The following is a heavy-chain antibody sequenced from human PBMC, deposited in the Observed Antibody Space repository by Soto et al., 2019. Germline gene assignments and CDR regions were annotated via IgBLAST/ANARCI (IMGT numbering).Heavy chain of an antibody. J-gene: IGHJ4*02. Sequence: GGSLRLSCAASGFTFTNYAMSWVRQAPGKGLEWVSSISGRGGSTYYADSVKGRFTISRDDSKNTLYLQMNSLRAEDTAVYYCANTFEEMTTIKFDYWALGTLVTVSS. D-gene: IGHD4-4*01. CDR3: ANTFEEMTTIKFDY. V-gene: IGHV3-23*01. CDR1: GFTFTNYA. CDR2: ISGRGGST.